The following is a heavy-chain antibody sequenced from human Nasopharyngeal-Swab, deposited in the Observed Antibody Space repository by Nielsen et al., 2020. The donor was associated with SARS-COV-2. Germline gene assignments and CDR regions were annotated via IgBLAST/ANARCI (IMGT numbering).Heavy chain of an antibody. CDR2: ISGSTTYI. D-gene: IGHD3-3*01. V-gene: IGHV3-21*01. CDR1: GFTFSNYN. CDR3: ARDGLDYDFWSAHFMDV. J-gene: IGHJ6*02. Sequence: GESLKISCAASGFTFSNYNMNWVRQAPGKGLEWVSSISGSTTYIYYADSVKGRFTISRDNTKNSLSLQMNSLRAEDTAVYYCARDGLDYDFWSAHFMDVWGQGTTVIVSS.